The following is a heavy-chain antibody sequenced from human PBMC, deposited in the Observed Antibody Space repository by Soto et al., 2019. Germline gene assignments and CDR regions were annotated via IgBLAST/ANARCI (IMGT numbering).Heavy chain of an antibody. J-gene: IGHJ5*02. CDR1: GGSISSGDYY. CDR2: IYYSGST. V-gene: IGHV4-30-4*01. CDR3: ARDGDGYNYGWFDP. Sequence: SETLSLTCTVSGGSISSGDYYWSWIRQPPGKGLEWIGYIYYSGSTYYNPSLKSRVTISVDTSKNQFSLKLSSVTAADTAVYYCARDGDGYNYGWFDPWGQGTLVTVSS. D-gene: IGHD5-12*01.